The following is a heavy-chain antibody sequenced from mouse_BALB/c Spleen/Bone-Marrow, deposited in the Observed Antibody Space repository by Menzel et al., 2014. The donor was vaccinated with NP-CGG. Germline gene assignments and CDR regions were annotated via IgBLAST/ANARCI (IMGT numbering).Heavy chain of an antibody. D-gene: IGHD1-2*01. CDR2: VNPNNGGT. CDR1: GYTFTEYT. Sequence: EVQLQESGPELVKPGTSVKISCKTSGYTFTEYTMHWVKQSHGKSLEWIGGVNPNNGGTIYNQKFKGKATLTVDKSSSTAYMELRSLTSEDSAVYYCARKDYGYNYVMDYWGQGTSVTVSS. V-gene: IGHV1-18*01. J-gene: IGHJ4*01. CDR3: ARKDYGYNYVMDY.